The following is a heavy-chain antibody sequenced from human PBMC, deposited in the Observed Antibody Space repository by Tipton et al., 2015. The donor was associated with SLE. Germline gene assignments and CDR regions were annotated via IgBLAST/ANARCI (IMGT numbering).Heavy chain of an antibody. CDR1: GGSISSHY. J-gene: IGHJ4*02. CDR3: ARVSDGDFTCYFDY. Sequence: TLSLTCTVSGGSISSHYWRWIRQPPGKGLEWIGYIYYSGSTNYNPSLQSRVTISVDTSKNQFSLKLSSVTAADTAVYYCARVSDGDFTCYFDYWGQGTLVTVSS. CDR2: IYYSGST. V-gene: IGHV4-59*11. D-gene: IGHD4-17*01.